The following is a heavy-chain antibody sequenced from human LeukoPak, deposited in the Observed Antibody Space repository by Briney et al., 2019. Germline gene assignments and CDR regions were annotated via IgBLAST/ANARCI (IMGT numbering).Heavy chain of an antibody. CDR3: AKDPEIGSSGSYYFDY. CDR2: ISWNSGSI. Sequence: GGSLRLSSAASGFTFDDYGMHWVRQAPGKGLEWVSVISWNSGSIGYADSVKGRFTISRDNAKNSLYLQMNSLRAEDTALYYCAKDPEIGSSGSYYFDYWGQGTLVTVSS. CDR1: GFTFDDYG. J-gene: IGHJ4*02. V-gene: IGHV3-9*01. D-gene: IGHD1-26*01.